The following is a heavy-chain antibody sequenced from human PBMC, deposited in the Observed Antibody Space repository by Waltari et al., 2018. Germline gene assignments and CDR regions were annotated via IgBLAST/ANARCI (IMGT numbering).Heavy chain of an antibody. Sequence: QVQLQQWGAGLLKPSETLPLTCDVSGGSLSGYHWTWIRQPPGKGLEWIGEINDSGRTTYNPSLESRVTVSIDTANNQFSLRVRSVTAADTAVYYCARVFGYYYYMDVWGKGTTVTISS. CDR3: ARVFGYYYYMDV. V-gene: IGHV4-34*02. CDR1: GGSLSGYH. J-gene: IGHJ6*03. CDR2: INDSGRT. D-gene: IGHD3-3*01.